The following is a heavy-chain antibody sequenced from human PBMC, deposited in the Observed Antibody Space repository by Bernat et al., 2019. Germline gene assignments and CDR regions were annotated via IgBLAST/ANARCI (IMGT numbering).Heavy chain of an antibody. CDR3: ARDAADYGDWGGWFDP. CDR1: GFTFSSYS. D-gene: IGHD4-17*01. J-gene: IGHJ5*02. V-gene: IGHV3-21*01. Sequence: EVQLVESGGGLVKPGGSLRLSCAASGFTFSSYSMNWVRQAPGKGLEWVSSITSSSSYIYYADSVKGRFTISRDNAKNSQYLQMNSLRAEDTAVYYCARDAADYGDWGGWFDPWGQGTLVTVSS. CDR2: ITSSSSYI.